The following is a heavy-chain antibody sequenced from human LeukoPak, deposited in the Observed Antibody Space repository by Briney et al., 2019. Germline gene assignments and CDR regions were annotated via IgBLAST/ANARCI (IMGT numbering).Heavy chain of an antibody. J-gene: IGHJ6*02. CDR2: IIPIFGTA. Sequence: SVTVSCKASGGTFSSYAISWVRQAPGQGLEWMGGIIPIFGTANYAQKFQGRVTITADESTSTAYMELSSLRSEDTAVYYCAGRYCSSTSCYVVYYYYGMDVWGQGTTVTVSS. CDR1: GGTFSSYA. V-gene: IGHV1-69*13. D-gene: IGHD2-2*01. CDR3: AGRYCSSTSCYVVYYYYGMDV.